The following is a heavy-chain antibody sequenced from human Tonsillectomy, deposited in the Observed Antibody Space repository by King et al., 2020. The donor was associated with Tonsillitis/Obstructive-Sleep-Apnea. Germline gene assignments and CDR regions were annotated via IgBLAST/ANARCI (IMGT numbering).Heavy chain of an antibody. CDR3: SRLITRYFDSPGDAFDI. V-gene: IGHV5-51*03. J-gene: IGHJ3*02. D-gene: IGHD3-22*01. Sequence: VQLVESGAEVRKPGESLKISCQGSGYRFISYWIGWVRQLPGKGLEWMGVIYLGDSDIRYSPSFQGQVTISADKSISTASLQWSSLKASDTAMYYCSRLITRYFDSPGDAFDIWGQGTMVTVSS. CDR1: GYRFISYW. CDR2: IYLGDSDI.